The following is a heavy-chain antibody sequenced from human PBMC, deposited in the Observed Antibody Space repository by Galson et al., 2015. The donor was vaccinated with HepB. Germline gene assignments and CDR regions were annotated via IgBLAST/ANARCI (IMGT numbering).Heavy chain of an antibody. J-gene: IGHJ4*02. V-gene: IGHV3-30*02. CDR3: AKAPGRDGYNWHDPLFDY. CDR2: IRYDGSNK. D-gene: IGHD5-24*01. Sequence: LRLSCAASGLTFSSYGMHWVRQAPGKGLEWVAFIRYDGSNKYYADSVKGRFTISRDNSKNTLYLQMNSLRAEDTAVYHCAKAPGRDGYNWHDPLFDYWGQGTLVTVSS. CDR1: GLTFSSYG.